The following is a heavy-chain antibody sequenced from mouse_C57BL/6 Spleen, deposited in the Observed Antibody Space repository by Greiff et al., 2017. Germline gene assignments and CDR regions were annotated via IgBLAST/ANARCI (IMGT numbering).Heavy chain of an antibody. V-gene: IGHV1-82*01. Sequence: QVQLQQSGPELVKPGASVKISCKASGYAFSSSWMTWVKQRPGKGLEWIGRIYPGDGDTNSNGKFKGKATLTEDKSSSAAYMQLSSLTSEDSAVYFCARSYGGYFDYWGQGTTLTGSS. D-gene: IGHD1-1*02. CDR1: GYAFSSSW. J-gene: IGHJ2*01. CDR3: ARSYGGYFDY. CDR2: IYPGDGDT.